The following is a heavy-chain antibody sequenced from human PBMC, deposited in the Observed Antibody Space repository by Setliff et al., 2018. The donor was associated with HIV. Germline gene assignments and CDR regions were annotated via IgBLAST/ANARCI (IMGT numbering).Heavy chain of an antibody. CDR2: ISSSGSYI. CDR1: GFTFITST. D-gene: IGHD1-26*01. CDR3: AAVFTGEPGRSLDY. J-gene: IGHJ4*02. V-gene: IGHV3-21*01. Sequence: PSETLRLSCAVSGFTFITSTMNWVRQAPGKGLEWVASISSSGSYIHFADSVKGRFTISRDNAKNSQYLLMSDLRAEDTAVYYCAAVFTGEPGRSLDYWGQGTPVTVSS.